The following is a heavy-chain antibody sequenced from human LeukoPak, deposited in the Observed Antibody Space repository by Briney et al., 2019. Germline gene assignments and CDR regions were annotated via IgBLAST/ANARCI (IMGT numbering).Heavy chain of an antibody. D-gene: IGHD2-2*01. CDR1: GFTFSDYY. V-gene: IGHV4-34*01. J-gene: IGHJ5*02. CDR3: ARGGVVVPTWGNWFDP. Sequence: LRLSCAASGFTFSDYYMSWIRQAPGKGLEWIGEIYHSGSTNYNPSLKSRVTMSVDKSNNQFSLKLSSVTAADTAVYYCARGGVVVPTWGNWFDPWGQGTLVTVSS. CDR2: IYHSGST.